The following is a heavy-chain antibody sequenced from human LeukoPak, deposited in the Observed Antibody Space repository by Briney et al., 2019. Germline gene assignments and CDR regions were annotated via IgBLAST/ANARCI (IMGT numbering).Heavy chain of an antibody. J-gene: IGHJ4*02. CDR2: IYPGDSDP. D-gene: IGHD3-22*01. CDR3: ARHRAENANFYDDTFYYFLDY. CDR1: GYIFTNYW. Sequence: GESLKISCTVSGYIFTNYWIGWVRQMPGKGLEWMGVIYPGDSDPRYSPSFEGQVTISADKSTSTAYLQWSSLKASDTAMYFCARHRAENANFYDDTFYYFLDYWGQGTLVTVSS. V-gene: IGHV5-51*01.